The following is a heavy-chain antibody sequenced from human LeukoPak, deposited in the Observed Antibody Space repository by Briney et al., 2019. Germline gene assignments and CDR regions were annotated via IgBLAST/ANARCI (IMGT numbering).Heavy chain of an antibody. Sequence: PSETLSLTCTVSGGSISSHYWSWIRQPPGKGLEWIGYMYYSGSTNYNPSLKSRVTKSVDTSKNEFSLKLSSVTAADTAVYYCARDNYDSSGYYSAFDHWGQGTLVTVSS. V-gene: IGHV4-59*11. CDR2: MYYSGST. J-gene: IGHJ4*02. D-gene: IGHD3-22*01. CDR1: GGSISSHY. CDR3: ARDNYDSSGYYSAFDH.